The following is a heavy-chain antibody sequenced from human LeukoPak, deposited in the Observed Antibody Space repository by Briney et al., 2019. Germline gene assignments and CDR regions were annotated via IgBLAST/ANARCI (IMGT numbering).Heavy chain of an antibody. J-gene: IGHJ4*02. Sequence: GGSLRLSCAASGFTFSSYWMSWVRQAPGKGLEWVANIKQDGSEKYYVDSVKGRFTISRDNAKNSLYLQMNSLRAEDTAVYYCARGYDILTGYVGNYDYWGQGTLVTVSS. D-gene: IGHD3-9*01. V-gene: IGHV3-7*01. CDR2: IKQDGSEK. CDR1: GFTFSSYW. CDR3: ARGYDILTGYVGNYDY.